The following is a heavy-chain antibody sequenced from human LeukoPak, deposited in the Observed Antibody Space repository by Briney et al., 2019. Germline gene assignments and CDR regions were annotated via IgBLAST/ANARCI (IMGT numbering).Heavy chain of an antibody. CDR1: GFTVSSNY. J-gene: IGHJ3*02. CDR3: ARFTGTYCSGGSCYSMDAFDI. Sequence: GGSLRLSCAASGFTVSSNYMSWVRQAPGKGLEWVSVIYSGGSTYYADSVKGRFTISRDNSKNTLYLQMNSLRAEDTAVYYCARFTGTYCSGGSCYSMDAFDIWGQGTMVTVSS. D-gene: IGHD2-15*01. CDR2: IYSGGST. V-gene: IGHV3-53*01.